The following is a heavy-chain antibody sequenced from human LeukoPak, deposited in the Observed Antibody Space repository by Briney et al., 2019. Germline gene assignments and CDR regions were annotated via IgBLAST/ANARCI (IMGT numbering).Heavy chain of an antibody. J-gene: IGHJ6*02. CDR1: GFTFSSYD. CDR2: ISGSGGST. CDR3: AKYSSSSNYYYGMDV. Sequence: GGSLRLSCAASGFTFSSYDMSWVRQAPGKGLEWVSIISGSGGSTYYADSVKGRFTISRDNSKNTLSLQMNSLGAEDTAVYYCAKYSSSSNYYYGMDVWGQGTTVTVSS. V-gene: IGHV3-23*01. D-gene: IGHD6-6*01.